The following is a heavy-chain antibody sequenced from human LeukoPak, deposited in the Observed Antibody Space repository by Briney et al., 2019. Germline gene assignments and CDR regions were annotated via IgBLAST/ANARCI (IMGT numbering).Heavy chain of an antibody. Sequence: SETLSLTCGVSGGSISSTNWWSWVRQPPGQGLEWIGEISLTGETNYNPSLNGRVTMSLDESRNQLSLDLTSVTAADTAIYYCSRESGAFSPFGYWGQGTLGIVPP. J-gene: IGHJ4*02. CDR1: GGSISSTNW. V-gene: IGHV4-4*02. D-gene: IGHD1-26*01. CDR3: SRESGAFSPFGY. CDR2: ISLTGET.